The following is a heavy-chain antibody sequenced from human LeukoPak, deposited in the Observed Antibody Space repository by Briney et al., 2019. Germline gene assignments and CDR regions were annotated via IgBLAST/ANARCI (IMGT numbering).Heavy chain of an antibody. Sequence: GGSLRLSCAASGFTFSSYSMNWVRQAPGKGLEWVSSISSSSSYIYYADSVKGRFTISRDNAKNSLYLQMNSLRAEDTAVYYCARESQVVPAAIANWFDPWGQGTLVTVSS. J-gene: IGHJ5*02. CDR3: ARESQVVPAAIANWFDP. D-gene: IGHD2-2*02. CDR2: ISSSSSYI. V-gene: IGHV3-21*01. CDR1: GFTFSSYS.